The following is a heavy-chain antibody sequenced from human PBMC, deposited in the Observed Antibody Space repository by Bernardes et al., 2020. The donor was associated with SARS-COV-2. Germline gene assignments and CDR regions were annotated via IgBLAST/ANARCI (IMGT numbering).Heavy chain of an antibody. CDR1: DFTFSDYA. CDR3: ARDVGGSSFFDY. Sequence: AGSLILSCVASDFTFSDYAMNWVRQASGKALEWVSTIAGDAGNRHYADSVEGRFTISRDNSKNTLYLQMSSLRAEETAVYFCARDVGGSSFFDYWGQGILVTVAS. D-gene: IGHD1-26*01. CDR2: IAGDAGNR. J-gene: IGHJ4*02. V-gene: IGHV3-23*01.